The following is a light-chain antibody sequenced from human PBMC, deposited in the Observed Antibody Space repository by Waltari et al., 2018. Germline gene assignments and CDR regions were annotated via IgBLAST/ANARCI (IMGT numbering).Light chain of an antibody. V-gene: IGKV3-15*01. J-gene: IGKJ5*01. CDR3: QQYNNWPLT. CDR2: GAS. Sequence: ERVMTQSPATLSVSPGERATLSCRARQSVDSNVAWYQQKPGQAPRLLIYGASTRATGIPARFSGNGSGTDFTLTISSLQSEDFALYYCQQYNNWPLTFGQGTRLEIK. CDR1: QSVDSN.